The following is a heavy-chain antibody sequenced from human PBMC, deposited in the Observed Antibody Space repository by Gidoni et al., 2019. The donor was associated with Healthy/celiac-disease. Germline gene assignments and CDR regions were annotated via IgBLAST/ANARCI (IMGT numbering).Heavy chain of an antibody. D-gene: IGHD3-9*01. CDR1: AGTFSRNA. V-gene: IGHV1-69*01. CDR3: ARGVNYDILTGFDI. J-gene: IGHJ3*02. CDR2: IIPIFGTA. Sequence: QVQLVQSGAEVKKPGSSVKVCCKASAGTFSRNAISWVLQAPGQGLEWMGGIIPIFGTANYAQKFQGRVTITADESTSTAYMELSSRSSEDTAVYYCARGVNYDILTGFDIWGQGTMVTVSS.